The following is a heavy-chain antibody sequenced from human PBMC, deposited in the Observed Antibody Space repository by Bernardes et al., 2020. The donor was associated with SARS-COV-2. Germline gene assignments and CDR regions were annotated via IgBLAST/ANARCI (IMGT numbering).Heavy chain of an antibody. Sequence: SQSLSLTGTVTGGSISSYYWSWVRQPAGKGLEWIGRIYTSGSTNYNPSLKSRVTMSVDTSKNQFSLKLSSVTAADTAVYYCARSAYYYDSSGYCPEAFDIWGQGTMVTVSS. J-gene: IGHJ3*02. V-gene: IGHV4-4*07. D-gene: IGHD3-22*01. CDR2: IYTSGST. CDR1: GGSISSYY. CDR3: ARSAYYYDSSGYCPEAFDI.